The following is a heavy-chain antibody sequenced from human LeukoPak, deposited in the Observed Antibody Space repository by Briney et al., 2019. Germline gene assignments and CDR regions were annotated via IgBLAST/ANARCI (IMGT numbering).Heavy chain of an antibody. Sequence: GGSLRLSCAASGFTFSSYAMSWVRQAPGKGPEWVSAISSNGVSTYYADSVKGRFTISRDNSKNTLYLQVNSLRAEDTAVYYCARRPSYYFDYWGQGTLVTVS. CDR3: ARRPSYYFDY. V-gene: IGHV3-23*01. CDR2: ISSNGVST. J-gene: IGHJ4*02. CDR1: GFTFSSYA.